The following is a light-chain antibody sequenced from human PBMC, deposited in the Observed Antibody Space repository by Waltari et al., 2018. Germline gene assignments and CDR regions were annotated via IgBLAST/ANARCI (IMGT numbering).Light chain of an antibody. CDR3: CSFAGSSTSFV. Sequence: QSALTQAASVSGSRGQSITISCTGTGSDVGSYNLVSWYQQHPGKAPKLMIYEVNKRPSGVSNRFSGSKSGNTASLTISGLQAEDEADYYCCSFAGSSTSFVFGTGTKVTVL. V-gene: IGLV2-23*02. J-gene: IGLJ1*01. CDR1: GSDVGSYNL. CDR2: EVN.